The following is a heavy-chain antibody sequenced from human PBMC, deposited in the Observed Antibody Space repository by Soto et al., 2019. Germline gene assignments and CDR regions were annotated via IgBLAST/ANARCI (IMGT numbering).Heavy chain of an antibody. D-gene: IGHD1-26*01. CDR1: GYNFTNYW. Sequence: PGESLKISCKGSGYNFTNYWIGWVRQMPGKGLEWMGIIYPGDSETKYSPPFQGQVTISADKSISAAYLQWRSLKASDTAMYYCARQGGATVLFYYGMDVWGQGTTVTVSS. V-gene: IGHV5-51*01. J-gene: IGHJ6*02. CDR3: ARQGGATVLFYYGMDV. CDR2: IYPGDSET.